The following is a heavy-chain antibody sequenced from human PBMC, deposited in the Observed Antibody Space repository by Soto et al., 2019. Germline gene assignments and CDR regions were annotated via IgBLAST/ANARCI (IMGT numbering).Heavy chain of an antibody. D-gene: IGHD6-19*01. CDR2: ISSSSSTI. J-gene: IGHJ4*02. V-gene: IGHV3-48*01. Sequence: GGSLRLSCAASGFTFSSYSMNWVRQAPGKGLEWVSYISSSSSTIYYADSVKGRFTISRDNAKNSLYLQMNSLRAEDTAVYYCARDQKWLASPFDYWGQGTLVTVSS. CDR1: GFTFSSYS. CDR3: ARDQKWLASPFDY.